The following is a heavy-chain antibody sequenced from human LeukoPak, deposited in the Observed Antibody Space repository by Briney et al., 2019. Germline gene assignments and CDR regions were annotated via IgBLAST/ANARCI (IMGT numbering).Heavy chain of an antibody. CDR2: ISAYNGNT. J-gene: IGHJ5*02. V-gene: IGHV1-18*01. CDR3: ARVGITGTTSDWFDP. CDR1: GYTFTSNG. D-gene: IGHD1-7*01. Sequence: ASVKVSCKASGYTFTSNGISWVRQAPGQGLECMGWISAYNGNTNYAQKLQGRVTMTTDTSTSTAYMELRSLRSDDTAVYYCARVGITGTTSDWFDPWGQGTLVTVSS.